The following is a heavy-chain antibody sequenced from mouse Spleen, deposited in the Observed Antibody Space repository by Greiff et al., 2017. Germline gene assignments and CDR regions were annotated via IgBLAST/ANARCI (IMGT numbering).Heavy chain of an antibody. CDR2: ISSGGSYT. J-gene: IGHJ2*01. D-gene: IGHD1-1*01. CDR3: ARQYYSYYFDY. CDR1: GFTFSSYA. Sequence: EVMLVESGGGLVKPGGSLKLSCAASGFTFSSYAMSWVRQTPEKRLEWVATISSGGSYTYYPDSVKGRFTISRDNAKNTLYLQMSSLRSEDTAMYYCARQYYSYYFDYWGQGTTLTVSS. V-gene: IGHV5-9-1*01.